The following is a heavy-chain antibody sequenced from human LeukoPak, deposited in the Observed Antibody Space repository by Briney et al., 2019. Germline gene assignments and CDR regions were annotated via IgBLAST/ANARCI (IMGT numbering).Heavy chain of an antibody. Sequence: GGSLRLSCAAPGFTFSGYSMNWVRQAPGKGLEWVSSISSSSSYIYYADSVKGRFTISRDNAKNSLYLQMNSLRAEDTAVYYCARDTLDSSGYSPSTWIDPWGQGTLVTVSS. V-gene: IGHV3-21*01. CDR3: ARDTLDSSGYSPSTWIDP. CDR1: GFTFSGYS. J-gene: IGHJ5*02. D-gene: IGHD6-19*01. CDR2: ISSSSSYI.